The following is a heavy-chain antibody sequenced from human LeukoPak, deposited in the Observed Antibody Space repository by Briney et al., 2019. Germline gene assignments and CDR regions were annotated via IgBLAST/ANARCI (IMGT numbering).Heavy chain of an antibody. CDR3: ANATVTTGYYYGMDV. CDR1: GFTFSSYG. V-gene: IGHV3-30*18. D-gene: IGHD4-11*01. J-gene: IGHJ6*02. CDR2: ISYDGSNK. Sequence: SXRLSCAASGFTFSSYGMHWVRQAPGKGLEWVAVISYDGSNKYYADSVKGRFTISRDNSKNTLYLQMNSLRAEDTAVYYCANATVTTGYYYGMDVWGQGTTVTVSS.